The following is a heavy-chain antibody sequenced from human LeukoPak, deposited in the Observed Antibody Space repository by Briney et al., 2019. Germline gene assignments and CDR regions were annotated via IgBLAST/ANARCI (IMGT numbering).Heavy chain of an antibody. Sequence: GGSLRLSCAASGFTFSDYYMNWIRQAPGKGLEWVSYINPSSSYTKYSDSVKGRFTISRDKAKNSVYLQMNSLRAEDTAVYYCARKGGWVGGDAFDIWGQGTKVTVSS. CDR2: INPSSSYT. CDR3: ARKGGWVGGDAFDI. CDR1: GFTFSDYY. J-gene: IGHJ3*02. V-gene: IGHV3-11*03. D-gene: IGHD3-16*01.